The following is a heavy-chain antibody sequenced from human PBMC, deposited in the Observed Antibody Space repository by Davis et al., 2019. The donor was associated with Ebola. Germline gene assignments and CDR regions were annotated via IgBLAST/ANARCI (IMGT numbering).Heavy chain of an antibody. V-gene: IGHV5-51*01. CDR2: IHPRDSDT. Sequence: KVSCKGSGYTFTTYWLGCVRQLPGKGLEWMGIIHPRDSDTRYSPSFQGQVTISADKSISTAYLQLSSLKASDTAMYYCAKFSVVGGMDVWGQGTTVIVSS. CDR1: GYTFTTYW. D-gene: IGHD2-21*01. J-gene: IGHJ6*02. CDR3: AKFSVVGGMDV.